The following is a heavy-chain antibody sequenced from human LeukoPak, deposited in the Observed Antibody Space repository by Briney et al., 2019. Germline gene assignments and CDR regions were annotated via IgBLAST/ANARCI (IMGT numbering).Heavy chain of an antibody. Sequence: SVKVSCKASGGTFSSYAISWVRQAPGQGLEWMGGIIPIFGTANYATKFQGRVTIPTDESTSTAYLELSSLRSEDTAVYYCARAPDEYSSSSNWFDPWGQGTLVTVSS. D-gene: IGHD6-6*01. J-gene: IGHJ5*02. V-gene: IGHV1-69*05. CDR1: GGTFSSYA. CDR2: IIPIFGTA. CDR3: ARAPDEYSSSSNWFDP.